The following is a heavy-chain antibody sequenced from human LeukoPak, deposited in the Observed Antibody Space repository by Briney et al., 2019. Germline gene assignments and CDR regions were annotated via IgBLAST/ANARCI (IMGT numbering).Heavy chain of an antibody. CDR2: ISAYNGDT. CDR3: ARAESVVVPAALKFDY. J-gene: IGHJ4*02. CDR1: GYTFTSYG. Sequence: GASVKVSCKASGYTFTSYGISWVRQAPGQGLEWMGWISAYNGDTNYAQKLQGRVTMTRDTSISTAYMELSRLRSDDTAVYYCARAESVVVPAALKFDYWGQGTLVTVSS. V-gene: IGHV1-18*01. D-gene: IGHD2-2*01.